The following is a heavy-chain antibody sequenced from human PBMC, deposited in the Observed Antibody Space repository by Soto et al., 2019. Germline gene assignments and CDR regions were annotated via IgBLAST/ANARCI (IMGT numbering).Heavy chain of an antibody. D-gene: IGHD2-2*01. Sequence: PGESLKISCKGSGYSFTSYWIGWVRQMPGKGLEWMGIIYPGDSDTRYSPSFQGQVTISADKSISTAYLQWSSLKASDTAMYYCARRRRGYCSSTSCRDYYYGMDVWGQGTTVTV. J-gene: IGHJ6*02. V-gene: IGHV5-51*01. CDR3: ARRRRGYCSSTSCRDYYYGMDV. CDR2: IYPGDSDT. CDR1: GYSFTSYW.